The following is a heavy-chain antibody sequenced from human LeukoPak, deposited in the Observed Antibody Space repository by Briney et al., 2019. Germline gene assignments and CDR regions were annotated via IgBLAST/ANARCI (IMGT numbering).Heavy chain of an antibody. Sequence: GASVKVSCKASGYTFTGYYMHWVRQAPGQGIEWVGWINPNSGGTNYAQKCQGRVTLTRDTSISTAYMGLSRLRSNDTAVYYCARSLYNWNDGGYYFYYSGQETLVTVS. CDR1: GYTFTGYY. J-gene: IGHJ4*02. CDR2: INPNSGGT. CDR3: ARSLYNWNDGGYYFYY. V-gene: IGHV1-2*02. D-gene: IGHD1-1*01.